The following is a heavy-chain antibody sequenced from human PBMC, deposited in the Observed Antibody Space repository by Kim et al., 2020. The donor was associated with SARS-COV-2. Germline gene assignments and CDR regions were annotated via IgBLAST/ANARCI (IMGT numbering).Heavy chain of an antibody. D-gene: IGHD3-10*01. CDR2: INHSGST. V-gene: IGHV4-34*01. Sequence: SETLSLTCAVYGGSFSGYYWSWIRQPPGKGLEWIGEINHSGSTNYNPSLKSRVTISVDTSKNQFSLKLSSVTAADTAVYYCARGRLSVVRYWGQGTLVTVSS. CDR1: GGSFSGYY. J-gene: IGHJ4*02. CDR3: ARGRLSVVRY.